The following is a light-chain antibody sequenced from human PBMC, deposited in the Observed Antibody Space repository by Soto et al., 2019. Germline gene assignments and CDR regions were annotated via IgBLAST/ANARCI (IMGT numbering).Light chain of an antibody. CDR1: SSNIGAGYY. J-gene: IGLJ2*01. V-gene: IGLV1-40*01. CDR2: DNS. Sequence: QSVLTQPPSVSGAPGQRVTISCTGSSSNIGAGYYVHWYQQLPGTAPKLIIYDNSKRPSGVPDRFSGSKSGTSASLAITGLQAEDEADYYCRSYASSHSGAVVFGGGTKVTVL. CDR3: RSYASSHSGAVV.